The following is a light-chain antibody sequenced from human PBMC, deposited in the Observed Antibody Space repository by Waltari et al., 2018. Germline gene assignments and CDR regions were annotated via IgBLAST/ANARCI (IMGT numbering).Light chain of an antibody. V-gene: IGKV2-28*01. Sequence: EIVLTQSPLSLPVTLGVPASISCTSSQSLLHSNGYNYLDWYVQRPGLPPRLLIYFGSYRASGVPDRFSGSGSVTDCTLKISKVEAEDVGVYYCMQALQTSITFGQGTRLEIK. CDR2: FGS. CDR3: MQALQTSIT. J-gene: IGKJ5*01. CDR1: QSLLHSNGYNY.